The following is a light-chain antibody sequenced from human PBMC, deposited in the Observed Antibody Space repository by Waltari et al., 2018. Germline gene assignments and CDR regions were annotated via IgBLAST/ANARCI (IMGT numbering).Light chain of an antibody. Sequence: QPPSVSVSPGKTASITCSGDKLGDKYACWYQQKPGQSPVVVIYKDSQRPSGIPERFSGSNSGNTATLTISGAQALGEADYYCQAWDSNVVIFGGGTKLT. J-gene: IGLJ2*01. CDR3: QAWDSNVVI. CDR1: KLGDKY. CDR2: KDS. V-gene: IGLV3-1*01.